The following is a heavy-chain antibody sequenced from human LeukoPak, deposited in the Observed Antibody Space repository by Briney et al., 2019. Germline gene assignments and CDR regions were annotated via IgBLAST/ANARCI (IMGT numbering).Heavy chain of an antibody. Sequence: GGSLTLSCAASGFTFSSCRMNWVRQAPGKWLEWVSYISSSSSTIYYADSVKGRFTISRDNAKNSLYLQMNSLRDEDTAVYYCARGLYGMDVWGQGTTVTVSS. V-gene: IGHV3-48*02. J-gene: IGHJ6*02. CDR2: ISSSSSTI. CDR3: ARGLYGMDV. CDR1: GFTFSSCR.